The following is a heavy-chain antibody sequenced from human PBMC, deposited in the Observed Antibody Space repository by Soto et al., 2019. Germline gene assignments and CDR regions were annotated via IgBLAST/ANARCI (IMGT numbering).Heavy chain of an antibody. CDR1: GYTFTSYD. CDR2: MNPNSGNT. J-gene: IGHJ5*02. D-gene: IGHD3-16*02. Sequence: ASVKVSCKASGYTFTSYDINWVRQATGQGLEWMGWMNPNSGNTGYAQKFQGRVTMTRNTSISTAYMELSSLRSEDTAVYYCARANLWGSYRYSYDGGFDPWGQGTLVTVSS. V-gene: IGHV1-8*01. CDR3: ARANLWGSYRYSYDGGFDP.